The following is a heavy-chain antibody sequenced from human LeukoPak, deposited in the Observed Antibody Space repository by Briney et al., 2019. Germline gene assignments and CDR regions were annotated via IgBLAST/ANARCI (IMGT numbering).Heavy chain of an antibody. CDR3: AKDFVRYNIQFDY. CDR2: IYSSGGT. CDR1: GFTVSNNY. D-gene: IGHD1-1*01. Sequence: PGGSLRLSCAASGFTVSNNYMSWVRQAPGKGLEWVSVIYSSGGTFYSDFVKGRFTISRDYSKNTLYLQMSSLRADDTAVYYCAKDFVRYNIQFDYWGQGALVTVSS. J-gene: IGHJ4*02. V-gene: IGHV3-53*01.